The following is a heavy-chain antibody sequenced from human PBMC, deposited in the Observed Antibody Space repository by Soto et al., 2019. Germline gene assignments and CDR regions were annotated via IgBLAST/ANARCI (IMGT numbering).Heavy chain of an antibody. CDR3: ARSRTGEGSSWYNDWFDP. CDR1: GYTFTSYD. CDR2: MNPNSGNT. D-gene: IGHD6-13*01. Sequence: ASVKVSCKASGYTFTSYDINWVRQATGQGLEWMGWMNPNSGNTGYAQKFQGRVTMTRNTSISTAYMELSSLGSEDTAVYYCARSRTGEGSSWYNDWFDPWGQGTLVTVSS. V-gene: IGHV1-8*01. J-gene: IGHJ5*02.